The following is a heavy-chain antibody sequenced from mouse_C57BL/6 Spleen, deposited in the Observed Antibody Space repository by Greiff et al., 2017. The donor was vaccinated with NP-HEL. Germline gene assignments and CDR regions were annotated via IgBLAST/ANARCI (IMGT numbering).Heavy chain of an antibody. CDR1: GFNIKDYY. CDR3: ASDWERAFDY. D-gene: IGHD4-1*01. Sequence: VQLKQSGAELVKPGASVKLSCTASGFNIKDYYMHWVKQRTEQGLEWIGRIDPEDGETKYAPNFQGKATITADTSSNTAYLQLSSLASEDTAVYYCASDWERAFDYWGQGTTLTVSS. J-gene: IGHJ2*01. V-gene: IGHV14-2*01. CDR2: IDPEDGET.